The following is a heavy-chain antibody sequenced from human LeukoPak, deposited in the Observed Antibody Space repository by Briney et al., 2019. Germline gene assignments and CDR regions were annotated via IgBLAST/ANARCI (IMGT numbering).Heavy chain of an antibody. CDR2: ISGSGGST. V-gene: IGHV3-23*01. J-gene: IGHJ4*02. D-gene: IGHD3-9*01. CDR1: GFTFSSYA. Sequence: GGALRLSCAASGFTFSSYAMSWVRQAPGKGLEWVSAISGSGGSTYYADSVKGRFTISRDNSKNTLYLQMNSLRAEDTAVYYCAKESVVRYFDWSYSGEFDYWGQGTLVTVSS. CDR3: AKESVVRYFDWSYSGEFDY.